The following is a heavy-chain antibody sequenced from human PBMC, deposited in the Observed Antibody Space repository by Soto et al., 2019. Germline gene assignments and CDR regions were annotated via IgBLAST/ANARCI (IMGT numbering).Heavy chain of an antibody. CDR1: GFTFDDYA. CDR3: AKDDYSSSSGMDY. Sequence: EVQLVESGGGLVQPGRSLRLSCAASGFTFDDYAMHWVRQAPGKGLEWVSSINWNSGSIGYADSVKGRFTIYRDNAKTPLYLQMNGLRAEDTALYYCAKDDYSSSSGMDYWGQGTLVTVSS. CDR2: INWNSGSI. V-gene: IGHV3-9*01. J-gene: IGHJ4*02. D-gene: IGHD6-6*01.